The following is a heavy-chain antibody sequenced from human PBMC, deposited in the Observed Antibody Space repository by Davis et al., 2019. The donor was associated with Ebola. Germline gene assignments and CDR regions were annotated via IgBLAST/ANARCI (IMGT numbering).Heavy chain of an antibody. J-gene: IGHJ3*02. V-gene: IGHV4-59*12. D-gene: IGHD3-3*01. CDR3: ARVPIFGVVITDAFDI. CDR1: GASISSYY. CDR2: VYYDGST. Sequence: MPSETLSLTCTVSGASISSYYWGWIRQPPGKGLEWIGDVYYDGSTNYNASLKSRVTMSIDPSKNQYSLRLNSVTAADTAVYYCARVPIFGVVITDAFDIWGQGTMVTVSS.